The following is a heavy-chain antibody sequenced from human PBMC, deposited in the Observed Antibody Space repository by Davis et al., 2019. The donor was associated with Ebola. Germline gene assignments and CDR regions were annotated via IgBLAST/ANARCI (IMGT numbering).Heavy chain of an antibody. V-gene: IGHV1-69*05. J-gene: IGHJ4*02. CDR2: IIPIFGTA. CDR3: ARGPQCTSCYQGFDY. D-gene: IGHD2-2*01. Sequence: SVKVSCKASGGTFSSYAISWVRQAPGQGLEWMGGIIPIFGTANYAQKFQGRVTITRNTSISTAYMELSSLRSEDTAVYYCARGPQCTSCYQGFDYWGQGTLVTVSP. CDR1: GGTFSSYA.